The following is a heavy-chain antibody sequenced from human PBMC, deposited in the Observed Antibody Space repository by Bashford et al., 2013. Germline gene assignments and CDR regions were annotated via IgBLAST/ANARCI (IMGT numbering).Heavy chain of an antibody. CDR2: ISPSSGAT. CDR1: GYTFTDYY. CDR3: ARDGPVVGVWNAFDV. Sequence: ASVKVSCKASGYTFTDYYIHWVRQAPGQGLEWMGWISPSSGATKYAEKFQGRVTMTRDTSISTAYMELSSLRSDDTAVYFCARDGPVVGVWNAFDVWGQGTVVTVSS. D-gene: IGHD1-26*01. J-gene: IGHJ3*01. V-gene: IGHV1-2*02.